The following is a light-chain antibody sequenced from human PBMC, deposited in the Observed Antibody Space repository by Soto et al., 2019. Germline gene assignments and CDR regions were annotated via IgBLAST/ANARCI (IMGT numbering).Light chain of an antibody. CDR2: GAS. CDR3: QHHNNWPPYT. CDR1: QSVGSD. V-gene: IGKV3-15*01. J-gene: IGKJ2*01. Sequence: EIVMTQSPATLSVSPGEGATLSCRASQSVGSDLAWYQQKPGQPPRLLIYGASTRATGTPARFSGGGSGTDFTLTISSLQSEDFAVYYCQHHNNWPPYTFGQGTKVDIK.